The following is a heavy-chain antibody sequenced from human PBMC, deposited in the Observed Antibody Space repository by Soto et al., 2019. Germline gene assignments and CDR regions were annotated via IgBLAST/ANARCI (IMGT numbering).Heavy chain of an antibody. Sequence: TSXTLSLTCTVSGGSISSYYWSWIRQPPVKGLEWIGYIYYSGSTNYNPSLKSRVTISVDTSKNQFSLKLSSVTAADTAVYYCARDNDYGEEYWFDPWGQGTLVTVSS. V-gene: IGHV4-59*01. CDR2: IYYSGST. J-gene: IGHJ5*02. D-gene: IGHD4-17*01. CDR1: GGSISSYY. CDR3: ARDNDYGEEYWFDP.